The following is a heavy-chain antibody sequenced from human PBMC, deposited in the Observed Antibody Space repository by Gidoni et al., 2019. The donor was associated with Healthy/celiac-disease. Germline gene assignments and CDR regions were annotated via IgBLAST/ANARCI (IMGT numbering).Heavy chain of an antibody. CDR3: ARVVVVAATPLWFDP. J-gene: IGHJ5*02. V-gene: IGHV4-31*03. CDR1: GGSISSGGYY. D-gene: IGHD2-15*01. CDR2: IYYSGST. Sequence: QVHLQESGPGLVKPSQTLSLTCTVSGGSISSGGYYWSWIRQHPGKGLEWIGDIYYSGSTYYNPSLKSRVTISIDTSKNQFSLKLISVTAADMAVYYCARVVVVAATPLWFDPWGQGTLVTVSS.